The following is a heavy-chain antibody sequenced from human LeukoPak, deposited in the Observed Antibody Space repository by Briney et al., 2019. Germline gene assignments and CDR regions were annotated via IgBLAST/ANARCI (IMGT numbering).Heavy chain of an antibody. J-gene: IGHJ5*02. D-gene: IGHD3-10*01. V-gene: IGHV1-69*06. CDR2: IIPIFGTA. Sequence: ASVKVSCKASGGTFSSYAISRVRQAPGQGLEWMGGIIPIFGTANYAQKFQGRVTITADKSTSTAYMELSSLKSEDTAVYYCARDNSVGDIAWWFDPWGQGTLVTVSS. CDR3: ARDNSVGDIAWWFDP. CDR1: GGTFSSYA.